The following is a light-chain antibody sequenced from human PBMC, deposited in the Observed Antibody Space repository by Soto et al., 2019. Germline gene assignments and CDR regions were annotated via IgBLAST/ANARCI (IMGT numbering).Light chain of an antibody. J-gene: IGKJ4*01. CDR1: QSINIW. CDR3: QQYNSYSRS. V-gene: IGKV1-5*01. Sequence: DIQMTQSPSFLSASVGERGTITCRASQSINIWLAWYQQKPGKAPKLLIYDASSLQSGVPSRFRGSTSGTEFTLTSSSLQPDDFATYYCQQYNSYSRSFGGGTKVDIK. CDR2: DAS.